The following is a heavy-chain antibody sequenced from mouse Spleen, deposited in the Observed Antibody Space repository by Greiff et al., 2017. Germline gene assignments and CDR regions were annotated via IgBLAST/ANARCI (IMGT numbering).Heavy chain of an antibody. D-gene: IGHD2-14*01. J-gene: IGHJ3*01. CDR3: APYDGAY. V-gene: IGHV1-31*01. Sequence: VQLKESGPELVKPGASMKISCKASGYSFTGYYIHWVKQSHGNILDWIGYIYPYNGVSTYNQKFKGKATLTVDKSSSTAYMEFRSLTSEDSAVYYCAPYDGAYWGQGTLVTVSA. CDR1: GYSFTGYY. CDR2: IYPYNGVS.